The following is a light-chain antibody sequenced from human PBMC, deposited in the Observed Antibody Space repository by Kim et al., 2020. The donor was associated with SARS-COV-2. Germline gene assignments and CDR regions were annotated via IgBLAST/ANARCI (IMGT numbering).Light chain of an antibody. CDR2: DAS. CDR3: QQYHDLPYT. J-gene: IGKJ2*01. CDR1: QGIGDY. Sequence: SASVGDRVTITCQASQGIGDYINWYQQKPGKAPNLLIYDASNLETGVPSRFSASGSGTDFTFTIASLQPEDIATYSCQQYHDLPYTFGQGTKLEI. V-gene: IGKV1-33*01.